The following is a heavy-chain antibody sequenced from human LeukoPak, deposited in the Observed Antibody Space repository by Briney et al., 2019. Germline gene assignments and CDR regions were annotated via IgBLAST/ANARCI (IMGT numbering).Heavy chain of an antibody. V-gene: IGHV1-18*01. D-gene: IGHD3-10*01. CDR3: ARDLDGSGSYYTDY. CDR2: ISPYRGKT. J-gene: IGHJ4*02. CDR1: GYAFTSCG. Sequence: ASVKVSCKTSGYAFTSCGISWVRQAPGQGLEWMGWISPYRGKTNYGEKSQGRVTMTTDTSTSTAYMELRSLRSDDTAVYYCARDLDGSGSYYTDYWGQGTVVTVSA.